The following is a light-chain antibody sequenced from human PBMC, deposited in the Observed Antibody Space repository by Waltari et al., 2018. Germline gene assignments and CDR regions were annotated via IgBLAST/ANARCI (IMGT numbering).Light chain of an antibody. V-gene: IGKV4-1*01. CDR1: QTLYRSNNKNY. J-gene: IGKJ3*01. CDR2: WAS. Sequence: DIVMTQSPDSLAVSLGERATINCKSSQTLYRSNNKNYLAWYQQKPGQHPQMLIYWASTRESGVPDRFSGSGSGTDFTLTITSLQAEDVAVYYCQQYYNTPPTFGPGTKVDIK. CDR3: QQYYNTPPT.